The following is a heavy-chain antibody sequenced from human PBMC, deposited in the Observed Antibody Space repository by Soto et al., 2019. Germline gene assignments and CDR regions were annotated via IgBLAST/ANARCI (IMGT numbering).Heavy chain of an antibody. CDR2: IYYSGST. J-gene: IGHJ6*02. CDR3: ARDQRYYDFWSGYYKLYYYYYGMDV. CDR1: GGSISSYY. Sequence: PSETLSLTXTVSGGSISSYYWSWIRQPPGKGLEWIGYIYYSGSTNYNPSLKSRVTISVDTSKNQFSLKLSSVTAADTAVYYCARDQRYYDFWSGYYKLYYYYYGMDVWGQGTTVTVSS. D-gene: IGHD3-3*01. V-gene: IGHV4-59*01.